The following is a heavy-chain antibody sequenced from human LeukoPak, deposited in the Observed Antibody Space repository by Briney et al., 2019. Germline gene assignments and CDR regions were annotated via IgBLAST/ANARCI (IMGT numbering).Heavy chain of an antibody. J-gene: IGHJ6*02. CDR2: MNPNSGNT. Sequence: GASVKVSCKASGYTFTSYDINWVRQATGQGLEWMGWMNPNSGNTGYAQKFQGRVTMTRNTSISTAYMELSSLRSEDTAVYYCARGAYSSSWHYYYYYGMDVWGQGTTVTVSS. CDR3: ARGAYSSSWHYYYYYGMDV. D-gene: IGHD6-13*01. V-gene: IGHV1-8*01. CDR1: GYTFTSYD.